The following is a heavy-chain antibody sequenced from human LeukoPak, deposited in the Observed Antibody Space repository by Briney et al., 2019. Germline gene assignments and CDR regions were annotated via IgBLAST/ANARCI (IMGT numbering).Heavy chain of an antibody. J-gene: IGHJ4*02. CDR3: ATAGYCSGGICYSGFFDY. CDR1: GGSINSNNYY. Sequence: PSETLSLTCIVSGGSINSNNYYWSWIRHHPGKGLVWIGYIHYSGGPSYNPSLKSRVTISLDTSKNQFSLSLSSMTAADTAVYYCATAGYCSGGICYSGFFDYWGQGTLVTVSS. D-gene: IGHD2-15*01. V-gene: IGHV4-31*03. CDR2: IHYSGGP.